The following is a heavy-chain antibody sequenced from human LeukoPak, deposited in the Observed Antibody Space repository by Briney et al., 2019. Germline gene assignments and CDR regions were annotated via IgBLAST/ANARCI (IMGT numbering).Heavy chain of an antibody. Sequence: SETLSLICTVSGGSISSGGYYWSWIRQHPGKGLEWIGYIYYSGSTCYNPSLKSRVTISVDTSKNQFSLKLSSVTAADTAVYYCARVKRYCSSTSCPGDYFDYWGQGTLVTVSS. CDR2: IYYSGST. CDR3: ARVKRYCSSTSCPGDYFDY. D-gene: IGHD2-2*01. J-gene: IGHJ4*02. V-gene: IGHV4-31*03. CDR1: GGSISSGGYY.